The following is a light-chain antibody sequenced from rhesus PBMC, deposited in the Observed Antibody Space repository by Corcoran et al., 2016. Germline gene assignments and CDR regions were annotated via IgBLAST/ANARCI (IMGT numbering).Light chain of an antibody. CDR1: ENVNNY. CDR2: KAS. V-gene: IGKV1-74*01. Sequence: DIQMTQSPSSLPASVGDRVTIPCRASENVNNYLNWYQQKPGKTPKLLIYKASTLQSGVPSRFSGSGSGTDYTFTISSLQPEDGATYYCQHGYGTPFTFGPGTKLDIK. CDR3: QHGYGTPFT. J-gene: IGKJ3*01.